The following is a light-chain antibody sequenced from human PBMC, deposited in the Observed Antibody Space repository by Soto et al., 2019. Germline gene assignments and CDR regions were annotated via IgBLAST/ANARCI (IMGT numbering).Light chain of an antibody. CDR2: GAS. CDR3: QQYYTIPLT. J-gene: IGKJ4*01. V-gene: IGKV3-15*01. Sequence: EIVMTQSPATLSVSPGERATLSCRASQSVSSNLAWYQQKPGQAPRLLIYGASTRATGIPARFSGSGSGTDFTLTISSLQAEDVAVYYCQQYYTIPLTFGRGTKVDIK. CDR1: QSVSSN.